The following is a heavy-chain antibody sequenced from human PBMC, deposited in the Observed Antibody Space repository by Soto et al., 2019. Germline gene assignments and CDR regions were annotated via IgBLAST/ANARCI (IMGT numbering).Heavy chain of an antibody. CDR2: INPLLGST. CDR3: AKIRGGVYTT. CDR1: GGIFNSYG. V-gene: IGHV1-69*11. D-gene: IGHD3-10*01. J-gene: IGHJ5*02. Sequence: QVHLVQSGAEVKKPGSSVKVSCNPSGGIFNSYGISWVRQGPGQGLQWMGGINPLLGSTNYAEKFQGRLTITADDSRRTGYMELNNPRPEGTATYFCAKIRGGVYTTWGQGTLVTVSS.